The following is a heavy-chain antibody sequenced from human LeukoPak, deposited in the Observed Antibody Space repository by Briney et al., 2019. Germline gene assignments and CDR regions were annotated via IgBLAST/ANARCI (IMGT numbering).Heavy chain of an antibody. J-gene: IGHJ4*02. V-gene: IGHV3-21*01. CDR2: IRSESIYI. Sequence: PGGSLRLSCAASGFTFSSYSMNWVRQAPGKGLEWVSSIRSESIYIYYADSVKGRFTISRDNAKNSLYLQMNSLRAEDTAVYYCARGEAGSYYSRGFDYWGQGTLVTVSS. CDR3: ARGEAGSYYSRGFDY. D-gene: IGHD1-26*01. CDR1: GFTFSSYS.